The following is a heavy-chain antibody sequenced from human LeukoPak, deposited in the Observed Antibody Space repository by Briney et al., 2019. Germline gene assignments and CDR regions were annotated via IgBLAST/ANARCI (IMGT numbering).Heavy chain of an antibody. CDR1: GGTFSSYA. D-gene: IGHD3-22*01. J-gene: IGHJ4*02. CDR2: ISPNSGGT. CDR3: AREDSSGYFFDY. Sequence: ASVKVSCKASGGTFSSYAISWVRQAPGQGLEWMGWISPNSGGTNYAQKFQGWVTMTRDTSISTAYMELSRLRSDDTAVYYCAREDSSGYFFDYWGQGTLVTVSS. V-gene: IGHV1-2*04.